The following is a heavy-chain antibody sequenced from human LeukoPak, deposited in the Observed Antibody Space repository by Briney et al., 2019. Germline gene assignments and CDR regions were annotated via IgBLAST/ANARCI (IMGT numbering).Heavy chain of an antibody. J-gene: IGHJ4*02. D-gene: IGHD5-12*01. CDR1: GFTVSSNY. CDR3: ARVGWLRFLDY. CDR2: IYSGGST. V-gene: IGHV3-53*01. Sequence: PGGSLRLSCAASGFTVSSNYMSWVRQVPGKGLEWVSVIYSGGSTYYADSVRGRFTISRDNSKNTLYLQMNSLRAEDTAVYYCARVGWLRFLDYWGQGTLVTVSS.